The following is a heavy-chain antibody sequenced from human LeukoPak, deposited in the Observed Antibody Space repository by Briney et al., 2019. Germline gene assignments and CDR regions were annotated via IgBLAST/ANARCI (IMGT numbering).Heavy chain of an antibody. CDR2: IKFDGSDK. J-gene: IGHJ4*02. CDR3: AKRYCSSTSCYKVSGGVDY. D-gene: IGHD2-2*02. V-gene: IGHV3-7*03. Sequence: GGSLRLSCAASGFTFSNYWMSWVRQAPGKGLEWVANIKFDGSDKFYVDSVKGRFTISRDNTKNLLYLQMNSLRAEDTAVYYCAKRYCSSTSCYKVSGGVDYWGQGTLVTVSS. CDR1: GFTFSNYW.